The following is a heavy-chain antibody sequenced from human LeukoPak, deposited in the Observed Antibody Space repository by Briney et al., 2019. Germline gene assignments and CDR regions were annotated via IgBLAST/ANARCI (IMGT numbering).Heavy chain of an antibody. D-gene: IGHD5-12*01. CDR3: AKDARGYSGYDLYYFDY. J-gene: IGHJ4*02. CDR2: IRYDGSNK. Sequence: PGGSLRLSCIASGFTFTNYGMHWVRQAPGKGLEWVAFIRYDGSNKYYADSVKGRFTISRDNSKNTLYLQMNSLRTEDTAVYYCAKDARGYSGYDLYYFDYWGQGTLVTVSS. V-gene: IGHV3-30*02. CDR1: GFTFTNYG.